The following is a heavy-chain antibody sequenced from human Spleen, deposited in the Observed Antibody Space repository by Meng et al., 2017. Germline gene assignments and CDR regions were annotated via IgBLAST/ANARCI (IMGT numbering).Heavy chain of an antibody. CDR2: ISSSSSYI. V-gene: IGHV3-21*01. CDR3: ARCSLHGDSWPSIAAAGTLFDY. CDR1: GFTFSTYA. Sequence: GESLKISCAASGFTFSTYAMSWVRQAPGKGLEWVSSISSSSSYIYYADSVKGRFTISRDNAKNSLYLQMNSLRAEDTAVYYCARCSLHGDSWPSIAAAGTLFDYWGQGTLVTVSS. D-gene: IGHD6-13*01. J-gene: IGHJ4*02.